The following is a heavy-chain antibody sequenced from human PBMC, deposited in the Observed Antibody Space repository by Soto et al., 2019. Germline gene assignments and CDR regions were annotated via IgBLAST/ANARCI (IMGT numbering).Heavy chain of an antibody. V-gene: IGHV6-1*01. CDR3: AAEGEQGTMVRGAFDAFDV. D-gene: IGHD3-10*01. Sequence: SQTLSLTCAISGDSVSSNSAAWNWIRQSPSRGLEWLGRTYYRSKWYNDYAVSVKSRITINPDTSKNQFSLQLNSVTPEDTAVYYCAAEGEQGTMVRGAFDAFDVWGQGTMVTVSS. CDR2: TYYRSKWYN. CDR1: GDSVSSNSAA. J-gene: IGHJ3*01.